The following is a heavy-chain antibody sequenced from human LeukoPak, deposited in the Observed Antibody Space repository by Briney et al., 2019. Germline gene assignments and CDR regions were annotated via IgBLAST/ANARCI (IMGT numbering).Heavy chain of an antibody. CDR3: ARDGLTANWFDP. CDR1: GFTFSSYA. Sequence: GRSLRLSCAASGFTFSSYAMHWVRQAPGKGLEWVAVISYDGSNKYYADSVKGRFTISRDNSKNTLYLQMNSLRAEDTAVYYCARDGLTANWFDPWGQGTLVTVSS. V-gene: IGHV3-30-3*01. J-gene: IGHJ5*02. D-gene: IGHD1-20*01. CDR2: ISYDGSNK.